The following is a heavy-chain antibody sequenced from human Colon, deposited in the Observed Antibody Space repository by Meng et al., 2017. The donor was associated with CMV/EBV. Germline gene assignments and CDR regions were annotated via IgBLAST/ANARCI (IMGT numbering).Heavy chain of an antibody. D-gene: IGHD6-13*01. V-gene: IGHV3-74*01. J-gene: IGHJ4*02. CDR2: INSDGSST. CDR3: ARTNLRSIAAAGIFDY. CDR1: GFTFSSYW. Sequence: GGSLRLSCAASGFTFSSYWMHWVRQAPGKGLVWVSRINSDGSSTNYADSVKGRFTISRDNAKNTLFLQMSSLRAEDTAVYYCARTNLRSIAAAGIFDYWGQGTLVTVSS.